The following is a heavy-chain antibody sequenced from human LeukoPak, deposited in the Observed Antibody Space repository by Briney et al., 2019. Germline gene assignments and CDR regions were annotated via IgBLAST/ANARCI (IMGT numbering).Heavy chain of an antibody. Sequence: SETLSLTCAVYGGSFSDYYWSWIRQPPGKGLEWIGEINHSGSTNYNPSLKSRVTISIDTSNNQFSLKLSSVTAADTAVYYCARGTGYPTFYYYYYMDVWGKGTTVTISS. CDR1: GGSFSDYY. J-gene: IGHJ6*03. D-gene: IGHD6-25*01. CDR2: INHSGST. CDR3: ARGTGYPTFYYYYYMDV. V-gene: IGHV4-34*01.